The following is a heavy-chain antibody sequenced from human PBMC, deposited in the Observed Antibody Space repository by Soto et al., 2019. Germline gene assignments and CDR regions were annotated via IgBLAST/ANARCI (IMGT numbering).Heavy chain of an antibody. CDR1: GCTFSNAC. Sequence: GGSLRLSCAPSGCTFSNACISWVRQAPGKGLEWVGRIKGEADGGTTDYAAPVKGRITISRDHSKDTLYLHMNSLKTEDTAVYYCTTGLSNGYYNFDYWGQGTPVTVSS. D-gene: IGHD3-22*01. CDR2: IKGEADGGTT. CDR3: TTGLSNGYYNFDY. J-gene: IGHJ4*02. V-gene: IGHV3-15*01.